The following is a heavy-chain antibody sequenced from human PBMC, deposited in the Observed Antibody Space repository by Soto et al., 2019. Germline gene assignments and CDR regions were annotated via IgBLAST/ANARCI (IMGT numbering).Heavy chain of an antibody. D-gene: IGHD2-15*01. Sequence: EVVLLDSGEGLVQPGGSLRLSCAASGFSFSSYAMCWVRQVPRKGLEWVSCVSGNADRTYDADSVKGRFTISRDNSKNTLYLQMNSLRAEDTALYYCAKRGGTGWGAFEIWGQGSMVTVSS. CDR3: AKRGGTGWGAFEI. V-gene: IGHV3-23*01. CDR2: VSGNADRT. J-gene: IGHJ3*02. CDR1: GFSFSSYA.